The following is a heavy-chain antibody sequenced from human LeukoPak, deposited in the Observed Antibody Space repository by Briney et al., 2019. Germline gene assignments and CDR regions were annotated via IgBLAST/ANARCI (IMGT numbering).Heavy chain of an antibody. CDR1: GYTFTAYF. J-gene: IGHJ2*01. CDR3: ARSVVTLYWYFDL. CDR2: INTNSGGT. V-gene: IGHV1-2*02. D-gene: IGHD4-23*01. Sequence: ASVKVSCKTSGYTFTAYFMHWVRQAPGQGLEWMGWINTNSGGTNYAQNFQGRVTMTRDTSISTAYMELSRLKSDDTAVYYCARSVVTLYWYFDLWGRGTLVTVSS.